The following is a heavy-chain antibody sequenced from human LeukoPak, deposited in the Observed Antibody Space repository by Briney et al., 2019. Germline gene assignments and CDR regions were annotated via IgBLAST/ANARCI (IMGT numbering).Heavy chain of an antibody. CDR1: GGSISSGGYY. Sequence: PSQTLSLTCTVSGGSISSGGYYWSWIRQHPGKGLEWIGYIYYSGSTYYNPSLKSRVTISVDTSKNQFSLKLSSVTAADPAGNSGAGEDSGSFDYWGRETLSPSPQ. D-gene: IGHD3-10*01. CDR3: AGEDSGSFDY. CDR2: IYYSGST. J-gene: IGHJ4*02. V-gene: IGHV4-31*03.